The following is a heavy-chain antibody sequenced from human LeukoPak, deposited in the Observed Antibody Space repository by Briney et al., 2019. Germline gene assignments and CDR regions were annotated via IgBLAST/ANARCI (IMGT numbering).Heavy chain of an antibody. V-gene: IGHV4-4*02. CDR3: AREILGGFNPGAY. D-gene: IGHD1-14*01. CDR1: LDSTTSNF. J-gene: IGHJ4*02. Sequence: PSETLSLTCTVSLDSTTSNFWSWVRQPPGKGLEWIGEIHRSGSPNYNPSLQSRVTISIDRSRDQIALELSSVTAADTAVYYCAREILGGFNPGAYWGQGTLVTVSS. CDR2: IHRSGSP.